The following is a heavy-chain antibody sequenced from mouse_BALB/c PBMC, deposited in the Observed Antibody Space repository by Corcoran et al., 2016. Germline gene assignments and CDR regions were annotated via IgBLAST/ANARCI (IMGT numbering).Heavy chain of an antibody. Sequence: EVQLQQSGPELVKPGASMKISCKASGYSFTGYTMNWVKQSHGKNLEWIGLINPYNGTTSYNKKFKGKATLTVDKSSSTAHMELLSLTSEDSAVYYCGRKGGNFYGMDYWGQGTSVTVSS. CDR2: INPYNGTT. J-gene: IGHJ4*01. CDR3: GRKGGNFYGMDY. V-gene: IGHV1-18*01. CDR1: GYSFTGYT. D-gene: IGHD2-1*01.